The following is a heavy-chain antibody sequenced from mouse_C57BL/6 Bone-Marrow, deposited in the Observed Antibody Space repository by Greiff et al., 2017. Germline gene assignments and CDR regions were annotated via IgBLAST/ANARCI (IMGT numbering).Heavy chain of an antibody. CDR2: IYPRSGNT. Sequence: QVQLQQSGAELARPGASVKLSCKASGYTFTSYGISWVKQSTGQGLEWIGEIYPRSGNTYYNEKFKGKATLTADKSSSTAYMELRSLTSEDPAVYFCARSKLGLLPYFEYWGQGTTRTV. CDR1: GYTFTSYG. V-gene: IGHV1-81*01. J-gene: IGHJ2*01. D-gene: IGHD2-3*01. CDR3: ARSKLGLLPYFEY.